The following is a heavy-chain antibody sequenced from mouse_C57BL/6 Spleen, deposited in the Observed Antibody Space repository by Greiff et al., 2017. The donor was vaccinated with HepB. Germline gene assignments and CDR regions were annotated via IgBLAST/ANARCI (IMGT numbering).Heavy chain of an antibody. CDR3: TRSDTVVAHFDY. Sequence: QVQLQQSGAELVRPGASVTLSCKASGYTFTDYEMHWVKQTPVHGLEWIGAIDPETGGTAYNQKFKGKAILTADKSSSTAYIELRSLTSEDSAVYYCTRSDTVVAHFDYWGQGTTLTVSS. D-gene: IGHD1-1*01. J-gene: IGHJ2*01. CDR2: IDPETGGT. CDR1: GYTFTDYE. V-gene: IGHV1-15*01.